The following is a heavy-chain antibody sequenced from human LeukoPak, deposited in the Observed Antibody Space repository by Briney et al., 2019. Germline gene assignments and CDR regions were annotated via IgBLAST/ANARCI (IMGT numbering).Heavy chain of an antibody. CDR2: ISYDGSNK. Sequence: PGRSLRLSCAASGFTFSSYAMHWVRQAPGKGLEWVAVISYDGSNKYYADSVKGRFTISRDNSKNTLYLQMNSLRAEDTAVYYCARDTARWIGSSSLSYWGQGTLVTVSS. CDR1: GFTFSSYA. CDR3: ARDTARWIGSSSLSY. J-gene: IGHJ4*02. V-gene: IGHV3-30-3*01. D-gene: IGHD6-6*01.